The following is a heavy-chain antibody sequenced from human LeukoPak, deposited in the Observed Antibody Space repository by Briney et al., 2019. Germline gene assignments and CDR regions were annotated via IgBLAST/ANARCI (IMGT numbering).Heavy chain of an antibody. J-gene: IGHJ5*02. Sequence: ASVKVSCKASGYTFTGYYMHWVRQAPGQGLEWMGWINPNSGGTNYAQTFQGRVTMTRDTSISTAYMELSRLRSDDTAVYYCAREVPWYVDTAMVRRNWFDPWGQGTLVTVSS. CDR3: AREVPWYVDTAMVRRNWFDP. CDR1: GYTFTGYY. D-gene: IGHD5-18*01. V-gene: IGHV1-2*02. CDR2: INPNSGGT.